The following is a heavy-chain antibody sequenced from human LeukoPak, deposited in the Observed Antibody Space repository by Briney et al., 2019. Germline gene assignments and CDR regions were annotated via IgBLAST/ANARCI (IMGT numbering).Heavy chain of an antibody. D-gene: IGHD6-6*01. V-gene: IGHV4-59*01. J-gene: IGHJ4*02. CDR3: ARVAIAARGYYFDY. Sequence: PETLSLTCTVSGGSISSYYWSWIRQPPGKGLEWIGYIYYTGSTNYNPSLKSRVTMSVDTSKNQFSLIVISVTAADTAVYYCARVAIAARGYYFDYWGQGTLVTVSS. CDR1: GGSISSYY. CDR2: IYYTGST.